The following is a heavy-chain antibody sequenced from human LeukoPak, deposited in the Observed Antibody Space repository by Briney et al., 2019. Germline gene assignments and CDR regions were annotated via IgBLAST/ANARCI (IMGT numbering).Heavy chain of an antibody. CDR1: GFSFSSYG. V-gene: IGHV3-33*01. J-gene: IGHJ4*02. CDR2: IWYDGTNK. D-gene: IGHD5-18*01. Sequence: PGGSLRLSCAASGFSFSSYGMHWVRQAPGKGLEWVAVIWYDGTNKYYADSVKGRFTISRDNSKNTLYLRMNSLRAEDTAVYYCARDQRGFSYSKYYFDYWGQGTLVTVSS. CDR3: ARDQRGFSYSKYYFDY.